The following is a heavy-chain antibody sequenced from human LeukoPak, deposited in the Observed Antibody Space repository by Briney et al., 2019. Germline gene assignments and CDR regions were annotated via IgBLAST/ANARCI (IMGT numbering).Heavy chain of an antibody. CDR1: GYTFTGYY. CDR2: INPNSGGT. D-gene: IGHD6-19*01. CDR3: ARYSSGWYYFDY. V-gene: IGHV1-2*02. J-gene: IGHJ4*02. Sequence: ASVTVSCKASGYTFTGYYMHWVRQAPGQGLEWMGWINPNSGGTNYAQKFQGRVTMTRDTSISTAYMELSRLRSDDTAVYYCARYSSGWYYFDYWGQGTLVIVSS.